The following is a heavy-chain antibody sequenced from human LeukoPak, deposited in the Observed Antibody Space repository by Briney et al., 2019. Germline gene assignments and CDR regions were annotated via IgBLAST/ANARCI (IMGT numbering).Heavy chain of an antibody. CDR1: GGTFSNSG. CDR2: IIPKFGST. Sequence: SVKVSCKASGGTFSNSGINWVRQAPGQGLQRMGGIIPKFGSTKYAREFQGRFTITADESTSTACMELSSLRSEDTAVYYCAMRSSVPAGTDYFDYWGQGTLVTVSS. V-gene: IGHV1-69*01. CDR3: AMRSSVPAGTDYFDY. D-gene: IGHD2-2*01. J-gene: IGHJ4*02.